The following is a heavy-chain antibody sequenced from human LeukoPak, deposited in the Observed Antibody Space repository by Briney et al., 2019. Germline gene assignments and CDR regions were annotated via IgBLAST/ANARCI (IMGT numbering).Heavy chain of an antibody. CDR2: INPSGGST. J-gene: IGHJ6*03. D-gene: IGHD2-2*01. CDR1: GYTFTSYY. V-gene: IGHV1-46*01. Sequence: ASVKVSCKASGYTFTSYYMHWVRQAPGQGLEWMGIINPSGGSTSYAQKFQGRVTMTRDTSTSTVYMELSSLRSEDTAVYYCARAHRYCSSTSCYDYYYYYMDVWGKGTTVTVSS. CDR3: ARAHRYCSSTSCYDYYYYYMDV.